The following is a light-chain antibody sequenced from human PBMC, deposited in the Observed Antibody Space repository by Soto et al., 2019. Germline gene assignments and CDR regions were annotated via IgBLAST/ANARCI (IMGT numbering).Light chain of an antibody. Sequence: QSALTQPASVSGSPGQSITISCTGTTSDVGRYNYVSWYQQHPGKAPKLIIYDVSNRPSWVSNRFSGSKSGNTASLTISGLQADDEADYYCNSYTSSSTYVFGTGTKLTVL. CDR2: DVS. CDR1: TSDVGRYNY. CDR3: NSYTSSSTYV. J-gene: IGLJ1*01. V-gene: IGLV2-14*01.